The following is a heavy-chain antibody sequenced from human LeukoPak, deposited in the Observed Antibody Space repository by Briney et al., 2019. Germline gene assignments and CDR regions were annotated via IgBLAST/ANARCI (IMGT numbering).Heavy chain of an antibody. CDR3: AIIGQCTNGVCYTDPGDPSYNWFNA. CDR2: IIAYNGNT. V-gene: IGHV1-18*01. Sequence: ASVKVSCKASGYTFTSYGISWVRQAPGQGLEWMGWIIAYNGNTNYAQKFQGRVTITTDTSTSTAYMELRSLRSDNTALYYCAIIGQCTNGVCYTDPGDPSYNWFNAGGQGTLVTVS. J-gene: IGHJ5*02. D-gene: IGHD2-8*01. CDR1: GYTFTSYG.